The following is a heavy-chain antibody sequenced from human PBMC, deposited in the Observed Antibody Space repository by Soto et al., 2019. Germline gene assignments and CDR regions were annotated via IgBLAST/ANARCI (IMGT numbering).Heavy chain of an antibody. V-gene: IGHV1-2*04. D-gene: IGHD2-2*01. J-gene: IGHJ5*02. CDR2: INPNSGGT. CDR3: ARAGYCSSTSCYGRWFDP. CDR1: GYTFTGYY. Sequence: ASVKVSCKASGYTFTGYYMHCVRQAPGQGLEWMGWINPNSGGTNYAQKFQGWVTMTRDTSISTAYMELSRLRSDDTAVYYCARAGYCSSTSCYGRWFDPWGQGTLVTVSS.